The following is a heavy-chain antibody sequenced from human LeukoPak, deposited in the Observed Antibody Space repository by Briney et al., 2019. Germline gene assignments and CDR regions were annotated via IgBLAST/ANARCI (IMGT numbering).Heavy chain of an antibody. Sequence: LSGVSLRLSCAASGFIFRNYAMTWVRQAPGKGLEWVSIIGGVSESFYYADSVKGRFTVSRDNSKDTLYLQINSLRDEDTAVYYCARRWLGDPYGMDVWGQGTTVSVSS. CDR1: GFIFRNYA. V-gene: IGHV3-23*01. CDR3: ARRWLGDPYGMDV. CDR2: IGGVSESF. D-gene: IGHD3-10*01. J-gene: IGHJ6*02.